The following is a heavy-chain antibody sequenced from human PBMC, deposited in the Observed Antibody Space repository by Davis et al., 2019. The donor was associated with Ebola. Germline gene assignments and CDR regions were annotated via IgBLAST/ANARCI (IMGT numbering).Heavy chain of an antibody. Sequence: GESLKISCAASGFTFSSYAMHWVRQAPGKGLEWVAVISYDGSNKYYADSVKGRFTISRDNAKNSLYLQMNSLRAEDTAVYYCARAPYYYDSSGWGNLYYYYGMDVWGQGTTVTVSS. CDR2: ISYDGSNK. CDR3: ARAPYYYDSSGWGNLYYYYGMDV. V-gene: IGHV3-30-3*01. D-gene: IGHD3-22*01. J-gene: IGHJ6*02. CDR1: GFTFSSYA.